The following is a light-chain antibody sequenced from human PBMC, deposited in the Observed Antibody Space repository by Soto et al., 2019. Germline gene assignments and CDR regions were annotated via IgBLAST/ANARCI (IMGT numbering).Light chain of an antibody. J-gene: IGKJ2*01. CDR1: QSLVYSDGNTY. Sequence: DVVMTQSPLSLPVTLGQPASISCRSSQSLVYSDGNTYLNWFQQRPGQSPRRLIHKVSNRDSGVPDRFSGSGSGTDFTLKISRVEAEDVGVYYCMQGTHPYTFGQGTNLELK. CDR2: KVS. CDR3: MQGTHPYT. V-gene: IGKV2-30*01.